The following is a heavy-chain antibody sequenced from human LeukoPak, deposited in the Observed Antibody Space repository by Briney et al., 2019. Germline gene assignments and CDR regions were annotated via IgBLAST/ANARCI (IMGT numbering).Heavy chain of an antibody. V-gene: IGHV1-3*01. Sequence: ASVKVSCKASGYTFTSYAMHWVRQAPGQRLEWMGWINAGNGNTKYSQKFQGRVTITRDTSASTAYMELSSLRSEDTAVYYCARHDYDFWSGYLCWGQGTLVTVSS. J-gene: IGHJ4*02. D-gene: IGHD3-3*01. CDR1: GYTFTSYA. CDR2: INAGNGNT. CDR3: ARHDYDFWSGYLC.